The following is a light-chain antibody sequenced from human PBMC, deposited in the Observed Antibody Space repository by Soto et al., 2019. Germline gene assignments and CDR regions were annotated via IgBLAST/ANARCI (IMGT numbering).Light chain of an antibody. CDR2: DTS. CDR3: QQYDNSRA. CDR1: QSFSSRY. V-gene: IGKV3-20*01. Sequence: EIVLTQSPGALSLSPGERATLSCRASQSFSSRYLAWYQQKPGQAPRLLIYDTSSRATGIPDRFSGSGSGTDFTLTISRLEPEDSAMYYCQQYDNSRAFGQGTKVEIK. J-gene: IGKJ1*01.